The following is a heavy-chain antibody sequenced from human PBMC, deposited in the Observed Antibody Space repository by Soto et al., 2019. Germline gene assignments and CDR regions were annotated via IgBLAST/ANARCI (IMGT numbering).Heavy chain of an antibody. J-gene: IGHJ6*02. D-gene: IGHD3-3*01. Sequence: SVKVSCKASGGTFSSYAISWVRQAPGQGLEWMGGIIPIFGTANYAQKFQGRVTITADESTSTAYMELRSLRSEDTAVYYCASRLRFLEWSHRGYYGMDVWGQGTTVTVSS. CDR1: GGTFSSYA. CDR2: IIPIFGTA. V-gene: IGHV1-69*13. CDR3: ASRLRFLEWSHRGYYGMDV.